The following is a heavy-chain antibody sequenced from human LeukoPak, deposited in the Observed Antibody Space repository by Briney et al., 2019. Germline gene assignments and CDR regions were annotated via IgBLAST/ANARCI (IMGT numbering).Heavy chain of an antibody. D-gene: IGHD3-16*02. CDR3: AKDFILGELSLYPFLDY. Sequence: PGGSLRLSCAASGFTFSSYGMHWVRQAPGKGLEWVAFIRYDGSNKYYADSVKGRFTISRDNSKNTLYLQMNSLRAEDTAVYYCAKDFILGELSLYPFLDYWGQGTLVTVSS. CDR2: IRYDGSNK. J-gene: IGHJ4*02. V-gene: IGHV3-30*02. CDR1: GFTFSSYG.